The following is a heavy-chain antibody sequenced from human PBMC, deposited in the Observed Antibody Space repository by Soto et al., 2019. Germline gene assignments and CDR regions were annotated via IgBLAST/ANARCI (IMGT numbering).Heavy chain of an antibody. D-gene: IGHD5-12*01. CDR3: ARDQYSGYDFAL. V-gene: IGHV4-30-4*01. CDR2: SPSRSRP. Sequence: QVQLRESGPGLVKPSQTLLLTCSVSGASIAGGSYYWSWLRQPPGKGLEWIGYSPSRSRPFYHPSLASGSTISSDTSKNQLSLQLTSVTAADTAVYYCARDQYSGYDFALWGQGTLVTVSS. J-gene: IGHJ5*02. CDR1: GASIAGGSYY.